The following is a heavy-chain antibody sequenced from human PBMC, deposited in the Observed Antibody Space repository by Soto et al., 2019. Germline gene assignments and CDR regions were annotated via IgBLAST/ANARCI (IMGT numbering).Heavy chain of an antibody. D-gene: IGHD5-12*01. V-gene: IGHV3-53*04. Sequence: PGGSLRLSCAVSGFTVSSNYMSWVRQAPGKGLEWVSVIYSGGSTNYADSVKGRFTISRHNSKNTLYLQMNSLRAEDTAVYYCARDYNGFNFGYFDYWGQGTLVTVSS. J-gene: IGHJ4*02. CDR2: IYSGGST. CDR1: GFTVSSNY. CDR3: ARDYNGFNFGYFDY.